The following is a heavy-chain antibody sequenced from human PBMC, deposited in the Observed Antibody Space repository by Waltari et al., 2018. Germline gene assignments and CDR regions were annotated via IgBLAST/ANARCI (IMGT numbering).Heavy chain of an antibody. J-gene: IGHJ3*02. CDR2: IYYSGST. D-gene: IGHD3-10*01. Sequence: QVQLQAAGPGLVKPSETLSLTCTVSGGSISSPYWSWIRQPPGKGLEWIGYIYYSGSTNYNPSLKSRVTISVDTSKNQFSLKLSSVTAADTAVYYCARTMVQGAIDAFDIWGQGTMVTVSS. CDR1: GGSISSPY. CDR3: ARTMVQGAIDAFDI. V-gene: IGHV4-59*11.